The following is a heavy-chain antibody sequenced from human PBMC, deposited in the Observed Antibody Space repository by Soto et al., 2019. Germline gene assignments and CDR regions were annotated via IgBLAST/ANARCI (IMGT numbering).Heavy chain of an antibody. J-gene: IGHJ5*02. V-gene: IGHV4-59*08. Sequence: SEILSLTCTVSGGSISSYYWSWIRQPPGKGLEWIGYIYYSGSTNYNPSLKSRVTISVDTSKNQFSLKLSSVTAADTAVYYCARSLTGIFGVVHWFDPWGQGTLVTVSS. CDR2: IYYSGST. CDR1: GGSISSYY. D-gene: IGHD3-3*01. CDR3: ARSLTGIFGVVHWFDP.